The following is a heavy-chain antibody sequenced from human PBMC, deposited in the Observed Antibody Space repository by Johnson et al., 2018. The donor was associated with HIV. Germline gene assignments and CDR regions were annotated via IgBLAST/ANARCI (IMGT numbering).Heavy chain of an antibody. CDR2: ISSDGNNK. CDR1: GFTFSSNA. V-gene: IGHV3-30*03. D-gene: IGHD3-16*01. CDR3: ARGDDSMGGAFDI. J-gene: IGHJ3*02. Sequence: QVQLVESGGGVVQPGRSLRLSCAASGFTFSSNAMHWVRQAPGKGLEWVAFISSDGNNKYHADSVKGRITISRDNSKNTLYLQMNSLRAEDTALYYCARGDDSMGGAFDIWGQGTMVTVSS.